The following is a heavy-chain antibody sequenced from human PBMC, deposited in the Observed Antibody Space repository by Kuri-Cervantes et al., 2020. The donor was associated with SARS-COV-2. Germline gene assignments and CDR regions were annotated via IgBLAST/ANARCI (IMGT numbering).Heavy chain of an antibody. D-gene: IGHD7-27*01. J-gene: IGHJ4*02. Sequence: GESLKISCAASGFTFSSYSMNWVRQAPGKGLEWVSSISSSSNYIYYADSVKGRFTISRDNAKNSLYLQMNSLRAEDTAVYYCARDLRLGKSLDYWGQGTLVTVSS. CDR2: ISSSSNYI. CDR3: ARDLRLGKSLDY. CDR1: GFTFSSYS. V-gene: IGHV3-21*01.